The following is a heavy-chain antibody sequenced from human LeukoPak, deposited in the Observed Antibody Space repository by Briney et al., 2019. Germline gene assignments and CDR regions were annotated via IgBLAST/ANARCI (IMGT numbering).Heavy chain of an antibody. CDR1: GFTFSSYW. V-gene: IGHV3-74*01. Sequence: GGSLRLSCAASGFTFSSYWMHWVRQAPGKGLVWVSRINSDGSSTSYADSVKGRFTISRDNAKNTLYLQMNSLRAEDTAVYYCARSTYYYGSGSYYPKPPDYWGQGTLVTVSS. J-gene: IGHJ4*02. CDR3: ARSTYYYGSGSYYPKPPDY. CDR2: INSDGSST. D-gene: IGHD3-10*01.